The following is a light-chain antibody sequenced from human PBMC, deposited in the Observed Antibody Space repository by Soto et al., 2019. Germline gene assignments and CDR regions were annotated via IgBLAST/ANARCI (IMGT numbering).Light chain of an antibody. CDR3: QQYDRLPLT. V-gene: IGKV1-33*01. CDR2: DAS. J-gene: IGKJ4*01. CDR1: QAISSS. Sequence: DIQMTQSPSSLSASVGDRVTITCQASQAISSSLSWYQQTPGKAPKLLIYDASNLETGVPSRFSASGSGADFTFTISSLQPEDIATYYCQQYDRLPLTFGRGTKVDIK.